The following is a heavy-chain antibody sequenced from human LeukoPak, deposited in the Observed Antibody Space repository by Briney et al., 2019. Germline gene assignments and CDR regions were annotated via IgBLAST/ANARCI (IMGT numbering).Heavy chain of an antibody. V-gene: IGHV3-7*01. CDR3: ATYSGSSGDSDY. D-gene: IGHD5-12*01. J-gene: IGHJ4*02. CDR1: GFTFSSYW. Sequence: GGSLRLSCAASGFTFSSYWMSWVRQAPGKGLEGVASIKPDGSDKNYVDSVKGRFTISRDNAKNSLYLQVNSPRAEDTAVYYCATYSGSSGDSDYWGQGTLVTVSS. CDR2: IKPDGSDK.